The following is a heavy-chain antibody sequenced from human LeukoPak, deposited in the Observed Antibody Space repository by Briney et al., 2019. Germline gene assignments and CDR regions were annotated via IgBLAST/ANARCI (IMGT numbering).Heavy chain of an antibody. D-gene: IGHD2-21*01. CDR3: AKDHTYCGGDCYVNDAFDI. J-gene: IGHJ3*02. V-gene: IGHV3-23*01. CDR2: ISGSGGST. Sequence: GGSLRLSCAASGFAFSSYAMSWVRQAPGKGLEWVSAISGSGGSTYYADSVKGRFTIYRDNSKNTMYLQMNSLRAEDTAVYYCAKDHTYCGGDCYVNDAFDIWGQGTMVTVSS. CDR1: GFAFSSYA.